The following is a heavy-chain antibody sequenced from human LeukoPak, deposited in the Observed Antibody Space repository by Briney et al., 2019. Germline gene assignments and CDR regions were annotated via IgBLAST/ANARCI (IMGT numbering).Heavy chain of an antibody. J-gene: IGHJ3*02. Sequence: GGSLRLSCAASGFTFSSYGMHWVRQAPGKGLEWVAVISYDGSNKYYADSVKGRFTISRDNSKNTLYLQMNSLRAEDTAVYYCAKVPYDSSGFYAFDIWGQGTMVTVSS. D-gene: IGHD3-22*01. CDR1: GFTFSSYG. CDR3: AKVPYDSSGFYAFDI. CDR2: ISYDGSNK. V-gene: IGHV3-30*18.